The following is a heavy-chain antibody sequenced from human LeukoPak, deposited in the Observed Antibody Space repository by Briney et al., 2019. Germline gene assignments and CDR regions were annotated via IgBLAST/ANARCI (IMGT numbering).Heavy chain of an antibody. J-gene: IGHJ4*02. Sequence: PGGSLRLSCAASGFTFSYYYISWIRQAPGKGLEWVAYISSSGNTRYYADSVKGRFTISRDNAKNSLYLQMNSLRAEDTAVYYCAWGGIAAFDSWGQGTLVTVST. CDR3: AWGGIAAFDS. CDR1: GFTFSYYY. CDR2: ISSSGNTR. D-gene: IGHD2-21*01. V-gene: IGHV3-11*04.